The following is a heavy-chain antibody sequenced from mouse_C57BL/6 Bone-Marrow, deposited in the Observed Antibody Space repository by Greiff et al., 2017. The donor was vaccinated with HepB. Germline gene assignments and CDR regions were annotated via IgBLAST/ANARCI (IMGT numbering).Heavy chain of an antibody. Sequence: VKVVESGPGLVQPSQSLSITCTVSGFSLTSYGVHWVRQSPGKGLEWLGVIWRGGSTDYNAAFMSRLSITKDNSKSQVFFKMNSLQADDTAIYYCAKNSLPRAGMDYWGQGTSVTVSS. CDR1: GFSLTSYG. D-gene: IGHD2-10*01. CDR2: IWRGGST. J-gene: IGHJ4*01. CDR3: AKNSLPRAGMDY. V-gene: IGHV2-5*01.